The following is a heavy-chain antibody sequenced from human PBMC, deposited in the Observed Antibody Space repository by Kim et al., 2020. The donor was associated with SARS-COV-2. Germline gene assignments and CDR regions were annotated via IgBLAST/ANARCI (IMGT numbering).Heavy chain of an antibody. D-gene: IGHD3-10*01. CDR3: AGRGLGVRGGILLPLTTRENWFDP. V-gene: IGHV4-31*03. CDR1: GGSISSGGYY. CDR2: IYYSGST. Sequence: SETLSLTCTVSGGSISSGGYYWSWIRQHPGKGLEWIGYIYYSGSTYYNPSLKSRVTISVDTSKNQFSLKLSSVTAADTAVYYCAGRGLGVRGGILLPLTTRENWFDPWGQGSRVTVSA. J-gene: IGHJ5*02.